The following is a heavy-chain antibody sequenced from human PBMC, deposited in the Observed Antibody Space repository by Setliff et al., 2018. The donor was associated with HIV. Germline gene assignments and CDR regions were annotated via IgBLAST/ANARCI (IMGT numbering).Heavy chain of an antibody. V-gene: IGHV1-18*01. D-gene: IGHD3-22*01. J-gene: IGHJ3*02. Sequence: ASVKVSCKASGYIFTSDGISWVRQAPGQGLEWMGWISAYNGNTNYAQKLQGRVTMTTDTSTSTAYMELRSLRSDDTAVYYCARVGVRITMIVVVVDAFDIWGQGTMVTVSS. CDR2: ISAYNGNT. CDR3: ARVGVRITMIVVVVDAFDI. CDR1: GYIFTSDG.